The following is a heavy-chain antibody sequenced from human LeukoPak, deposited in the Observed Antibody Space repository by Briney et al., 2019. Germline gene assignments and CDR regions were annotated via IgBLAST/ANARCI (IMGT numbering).Heavy chain of an antibody. V-gene: IGHV4-38-2*01. CDR3: ARQSGVYLGELSIDY. Sequence: SETLSLTCAVSGYSISSGYYWGWIRQPPGKGLEWIGSIYHSGSTYYNPSLKSRVTISVDTSKNQFSLKLSSVTAADTAVYYCARQSGVYLGELSIDYWGQGTLVTVSS. D-gene: IGHD3-16*02. CDR1: GYSISSGYY. CDR2: IYHSGST. J-gene: IGHJ4*02.